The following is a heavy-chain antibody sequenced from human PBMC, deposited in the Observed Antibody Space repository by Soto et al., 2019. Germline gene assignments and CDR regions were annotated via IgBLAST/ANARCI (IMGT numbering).Heavy chain of an antibody. CDR3: AKDYGDTSGSYGMDV. Sequence: QVPLVESGGGVVQPGRSLRLSCAASGFTFSSYGMHWVRQAPGKGLEWVAVISYDGSNKYYADSVKGRFTISRDNSKNTLYLQMNSLRAEDTAVYYCAKDYGDTSGSYGMDVWGQGTTVTVSS. CDR2: ISYDGSNK. V-gene: IGHV3-30*18. D-gene: IGHD4-17*01. J-gene: IGHJ6*02. CDR1: GFTFSSYG.